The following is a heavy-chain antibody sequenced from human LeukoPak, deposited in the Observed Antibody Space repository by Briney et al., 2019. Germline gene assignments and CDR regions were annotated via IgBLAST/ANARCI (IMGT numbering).Heavy chain of an antibody. V-gene: IGHV4-38-2*01. J-gene: IGHJ4*02. Sequence: PSETLSLTCAVSGYSISSGYYWGWIRQPPGKGLEWIGYIYYSGSTNYNPSLKSRVTISVDTSKNQFSLKLSSVTAADTAVYYCARGAFWSPNHYFDYWGQGTLVTVSS. CDR3: ARGAFWSPNHYFDY. CDR2: IYYSGST. CDR1: GYSISSGYY. D-gene: IGHD3-3*01.